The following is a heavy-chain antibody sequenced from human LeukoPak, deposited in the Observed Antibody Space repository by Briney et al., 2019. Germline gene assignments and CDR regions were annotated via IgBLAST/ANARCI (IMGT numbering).Heavy chain of an antibody. CDR2: ISDDGRKK. CDR3: AKDSKNYAIDY. V-gene: IGHV3-30*18. D-gene: IGHD3-16*01. J-gene: IGHJ4*02. Sequence: PGGSLRLSCGASGFTFSSYGVHWVRQAPGKGLEWVAVISDDGRKKYCADSVKGRFTISRDNSKNTLYLQVNSLRAEDTAVYYCAKDSKNYAIDYWGQGTLVTVSS. CDR1: GFTFSSYG.